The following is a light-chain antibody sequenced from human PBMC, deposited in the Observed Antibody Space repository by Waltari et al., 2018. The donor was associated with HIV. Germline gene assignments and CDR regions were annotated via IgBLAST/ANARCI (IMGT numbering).Light chain of an antibody. V-gene: IGLV3-21*02. CDR3: QVWDSTTDEGV. CDR2: DDS. J-gene: IGLJ2*01. CDR1: NIKSKN. Sequence: SYVLTQPPSVSVAPGQTAPITCGGTNIKSKNVHWYRQRPGQAPTLVVYDDSARPSGIPERFSGSHSENTATLTISRVEAGDEADYYCQVWDSTTDEGVFGGGTKLAVL.